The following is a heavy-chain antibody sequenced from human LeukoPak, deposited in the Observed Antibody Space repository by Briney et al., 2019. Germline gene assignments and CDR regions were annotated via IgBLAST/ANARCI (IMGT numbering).Heavy chain of an antibody. J-gene: IGHJ4*02. CDR3: ARDTQRIAAAVVLNYFDY. D-gene: IGHD6-13*01. CDR1: GYTFTGYY. Sequence: ASVKVSCKASGYTFTGYYLHWARQAPGQGLEWMGWINPNSGGTNYAQRFQGRVTMTRDTSISTAYMELSRLRSDDTAVYYCARDTQRIAAAVVLNYFDYWGQGTLVTVSA. V-gene: IGHV1-2*02. CDR2: INPNSGGT.